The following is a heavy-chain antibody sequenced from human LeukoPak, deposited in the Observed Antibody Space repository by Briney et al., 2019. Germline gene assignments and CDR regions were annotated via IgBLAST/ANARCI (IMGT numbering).Heavy chain of an antibody. CDR2: ISHDGTTT. V-gene: IGHV3-30*04. D-gene: IGHD2-15*01. J-gene: IGHJ3*02. CDR3: ARDADDVVVVVGNAFDI. Sequence: PGGTLXLSCAASGFIFSNFAMHWVRQSPGRGLEWLAIISHDGTTTYYADSVKGRFTISRDNAKNSLYLQMNSLRAEDTAVYYCARDADDVVVVVGNAFDIWGHGTMVTVSS. CDR1: GFIFSNFA.